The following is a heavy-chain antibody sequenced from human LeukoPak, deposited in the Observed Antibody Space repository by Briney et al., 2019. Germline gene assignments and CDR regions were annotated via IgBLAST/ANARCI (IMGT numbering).Heavy chain of an antibody. V-gene: IGHV4-30-4*01. J-gene: IGHJ4*02. CDR2: IYYSGST. CDR3: ARDLLNEGNHLDY. CDR1: GGSISSGDYY. Sequence: SETLSLTCTVSGGSISSGDYYWSWIRQPPGKGLEWIGYIYYSGSTYYNPSLKSRVTISVGTSKNQFSLKLSPVTAADTAVYYCARDLLNEGNHLDYWGQGTLVTVSS. D-gene: IGHD4-23*01.